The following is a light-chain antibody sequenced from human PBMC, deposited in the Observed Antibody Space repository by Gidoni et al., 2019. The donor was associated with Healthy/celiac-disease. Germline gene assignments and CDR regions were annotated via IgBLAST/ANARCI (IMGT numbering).Light chain of an antibody. V-gene: IGLV2-8*01. Sequence: QSALTQPPSASGSPGQAVTISCTGPSSDVGDYNYVSWYQQHPGKAPKLMIYEVSKRPSGVPDRFSGSKSGNTASLTVSGLQAEDEADYYCSSYAGSNAYVFGTGTKVTVL. J-gene: IGLJ1*01. CDR2: EVS. CDR1: SSDVGDYNY. CDR3: SSYAGSNAYV.